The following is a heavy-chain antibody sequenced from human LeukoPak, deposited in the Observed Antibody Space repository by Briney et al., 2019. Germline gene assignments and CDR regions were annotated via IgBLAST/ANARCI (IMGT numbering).Heavy chain of an antibody. CDR1: GGSISSSSYY. D-gene: IGHD5-18*01. CDR2: IYYSGST. J-gene: IGHJ4*02. CDR3: ARGIQLDY. V-gene: IGHV4-39*07. Sequence: PSETLSLTCTVSGGSISSSSYYWGWIRQPPGKGLEWIGSIYYSGSTYYNPSLKSRVTISVDTSKNQFSLKLSSVTAADTAVYYCARGIQLDYWGQGTLVTVS.